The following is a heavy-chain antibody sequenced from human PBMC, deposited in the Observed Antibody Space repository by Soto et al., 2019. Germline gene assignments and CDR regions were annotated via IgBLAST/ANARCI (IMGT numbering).Heavy chain of an antibody. CDR2: VSTNNADT. CDR1: GYHFTAYG. CDR3: ARELNTDSSAYYSFAH. V-gene: IGHV1-18*01. Sequence: ASVKVSCKTSGYHFTAYGLAWLRQAPGQRPEWMGWVSTNNADTNYAEKFQGRVTVTTDKSTTTTYMELRSLRSDDTAVYYCARELNTDSSAYYSFAHWGQGTLVTVSS. D-gene: IGHD3-22*01. J-gene: IGHJ4*02.